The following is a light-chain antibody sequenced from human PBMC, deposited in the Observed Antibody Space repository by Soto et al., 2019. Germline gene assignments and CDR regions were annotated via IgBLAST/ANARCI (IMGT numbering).Light chain of an antibody. Sequence: QSALTQPASVSGSPGQSITISCTGTSSDVGGYNYVSWYQQHPGKAPKVMIYDVSNRPSGVSNRFSGSKSGNTASLTISGLQAEDEAEYYCSSYTSSSTYVIFGGGTKVTVL. CDR1: SSDVGGYNY. J-gene: IGLJ2*01. CDR2: DVS. CDR3: SSYTSSSTYVI. V-gene: IGLV2-14*01.